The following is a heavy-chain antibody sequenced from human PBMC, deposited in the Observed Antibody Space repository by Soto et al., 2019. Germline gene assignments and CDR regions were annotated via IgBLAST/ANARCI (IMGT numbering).Heavy chain of an antibody. J-gene: IGHJ3*02. Sequence: ASVKVSCKASGYTFTSYDINWVRQATGQGLERMGWMNPNSGNTGYAQKFQGRVTMTRNTSISTAYMELSSLRSEDTAVYYCARVPSGDDAFDIWGQGTMVTVSS. CDR3: ARVPSGDDAFDI. CDR1: GYTFTSYD. CDR2: MNPNSGNT. D-gene: IGHD3-10*01. V-gene: IGHV1-8*01.